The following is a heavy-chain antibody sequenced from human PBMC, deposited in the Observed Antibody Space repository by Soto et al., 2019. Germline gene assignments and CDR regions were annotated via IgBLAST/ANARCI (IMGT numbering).Heavy chain of an antibody. Sequence: GEDLKISCKASGYTFTRYWIGLVRQMPGKGVEWMGIIYPSNSENRFSPSFQGQVTLSADKSIFTAYLQWRSLKASDTAMYYCARERYHYYTYSFGYWGQGTLVTVSS. D-gene: IGHD3-3*01. V-gene: IGHV5-51*01. CDR3: ARERYHYYTYSFGY. CDR1: GYTFTRYW. CDR2: IYPSNSEN. J-gene: IGHJ4*02.